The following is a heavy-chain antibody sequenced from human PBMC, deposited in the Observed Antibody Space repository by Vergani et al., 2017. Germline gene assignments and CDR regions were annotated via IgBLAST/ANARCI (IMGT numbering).Heavy chain of an antibody. Sequence: QVHLVESGGGVVQPGRSLRLSCVVSGFTSSYYCMHWVRQAPGKGLEWVAVISYDGTQKYYADSVKGRFTISRDNSKSTLYLQMNSLRTEDTAVYYCATKSCGTPGCQIGYFREWCQGTLVTVSS. CDR1: GFTSSYYC. J-gene: IGHJ1*01. CDR3: ATKSCGTPGCQIGYFRE. CDR2: ISYDGTQK. D-gene: IGHD1-1*01. V-gene: IGHV3-30*03.